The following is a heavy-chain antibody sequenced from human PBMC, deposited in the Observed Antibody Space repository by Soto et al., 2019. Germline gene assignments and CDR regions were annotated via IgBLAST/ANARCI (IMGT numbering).Heavy chain of an antibody. CDR2: MYFTGST. CDR1: GASVSTNGYY. V-gene: IGHV4-31*03. J-gene: IGHJ1*01. D-gene: IGHD6-19*01. CDR3: ARGARDISGLHH. Sequence: PSETLSLTCSVSGASVSTNGYYWSWIRQHPGQGREWIGYMYFTGSTYYNPALKSRVTMSFDSAKNQFHLELTSVTAADTAVFYFARGARDISGLHHWGQGLLVTVSS.